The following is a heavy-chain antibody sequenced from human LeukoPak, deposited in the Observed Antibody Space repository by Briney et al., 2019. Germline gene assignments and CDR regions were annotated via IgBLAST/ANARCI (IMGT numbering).Heavy chain of an antibody. J-gene: IGHJ4*02. Sequence: GGSLRLSCTASGFSFSGHWMHWARQLPGKGLVWVSRISPTGSTTSYADSVKGRFTVSRDNAKNTLYLQVNNLRAEDTAVYYCANHHLVSLDYWGQGTLVTVSS. CDR3: ANHHLVSLDY. V-gene: IGHV3-74*01. CDR1: GFSFSGHW. D-gene: IGHD1-14*01. CDR2: ISPTGSTT.